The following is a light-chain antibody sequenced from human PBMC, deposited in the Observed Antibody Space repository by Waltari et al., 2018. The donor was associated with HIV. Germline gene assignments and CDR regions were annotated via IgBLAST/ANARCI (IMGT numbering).Light chain of an antibody. Sequence: QSALTQPPPASGSPGPSVTISCTGTSSDIGGYTYVPRYHQYPGKAPKLMIYEVSKRPSGVPDRFSGSKSANTASLTVSGLQAEDEADYYCSSYGGSANLLFGGGTKLTVL. CDR2: EVS. CDR1: SSDIGGYTY. V-gene: IGLV2-8*01. CDR3: SSYGGSANLL. J-gene: IGLJ2*01.